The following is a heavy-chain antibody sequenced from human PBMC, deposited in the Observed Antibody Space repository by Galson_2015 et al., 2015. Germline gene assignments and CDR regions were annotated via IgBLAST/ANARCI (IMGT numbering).Heavy chain of an antibody. CDR1: GFTFDDYA. CDR2: ISGDGGST. CDR3: AKAYYYDSSGYDDAFDI. V-gene: IGHV3-43*02. J-gene: IGHJ3*02. D-gene: IGHD3-22*01. Sequence: SLRLSCAASGFTFDDYAMHWVRQAPGKGLEWVSLISGDGGSTYYADSVKGRFTISRDNSKNSLYQQMNSLRTEDTALYYCAKAYYYDSSGYDDAFDIWGQGTMVTVSS.